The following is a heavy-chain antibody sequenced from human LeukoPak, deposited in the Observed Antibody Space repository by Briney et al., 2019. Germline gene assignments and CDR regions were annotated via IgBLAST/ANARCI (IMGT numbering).Heavy chain of an antibody. CDR2: IYSGGST. J-gene: IGHJ5*02. D-gene: IGHD1-26*01. V-gene: IGHV3-53*05. CDR1: GFTVSSNY. CDR3: AKDMGGALDP. Sequence: PGGSLRLSCAASGFTVSSNYMSWVRQAPGKGLEWVSIIYSGGSTFYADSVKGRFTISRDNSKNTLYLQMNSLRAEDTAVYYCAKDMGGALDPWGQGTLVTVSS.